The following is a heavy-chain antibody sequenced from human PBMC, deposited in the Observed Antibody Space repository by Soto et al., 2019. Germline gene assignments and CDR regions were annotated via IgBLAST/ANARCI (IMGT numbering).Heavy chain of an antibody. D-gene: IGHD1-26*01. Sequence: PSETLSLTCTVSGGSISSYYWSWIRQPAGKGLEWIGRIYTSGSTNYNPSLKSRVTMSVDTSKNQFSLKLSSVTAADTAVYYCARDDMGSYYYYYGMDVWGQGTTVTVSS. J-gene: IGHJ6*02. CDR1: GGSISSYY. CDR2: IYTSGST. CDR3: ARDDMGSYYYYYGMDV. V-gene: IGHV4-4*07.